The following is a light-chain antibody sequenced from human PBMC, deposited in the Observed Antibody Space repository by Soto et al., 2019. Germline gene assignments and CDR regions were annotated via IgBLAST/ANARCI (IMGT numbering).Light chain of an antibody. Sequence: DIQMTQSPSSLSASVGDRVNITCRASRSISTFLNWYQHKPGTAPKLLIYDAYRLQSGVPSRFSGSASGTDFTLTIGSLRPEDVATYYCQQSDSIPTFGGGTKVEI. CDR2: DAY. V-gene: IGKV1-39*01. CDR1: RSISTF. CDR3: QQSDSIPT. J-gene: IGKJ4*01.